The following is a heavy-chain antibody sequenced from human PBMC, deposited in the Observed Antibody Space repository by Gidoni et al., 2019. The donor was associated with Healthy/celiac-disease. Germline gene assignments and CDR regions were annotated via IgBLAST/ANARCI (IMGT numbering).Heavy chain of an antibody. Sequence: EVQLVESGRGLVQPGGSLRLSCAASGFTFSSYDMNWVRQATGKGLEWVSAIGTAGDTYYPGSVKGRFTISRENAKNSLYLQMNSLRAGDTAVYYCARGGRWELLQTYYYGMDVWGQGTTVTVSS. CDR2: IGTAGDT. D-gene: IGHD1-26*01. CDR1: GFTFSSYD. V-gene: IGHV3-13*01. J-gene: IGHJ6*02. CDR3: ARGGRWELLQTYYYGMDV.